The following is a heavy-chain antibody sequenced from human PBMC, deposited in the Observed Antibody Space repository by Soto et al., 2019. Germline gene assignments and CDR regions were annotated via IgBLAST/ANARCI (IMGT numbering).Heavy chain of an antibody. J-gene: IGHJ6*02. CDR3: ARDRHGGYCSGNSYIVGHYFYGMDV. CDR1: GFTFSSYG. V-gene: IGHV3-33*01. CDR2: IWYDGTNK. D-gene: IGHD2-2*01. Sequence: QVQLVESGGGVVQPGRSLRLSCAASGFTFSSYGMHWVRQAPGKGLVWVAIIWYDGTNKYYADSVKGRFTISRDNSKNTLYLQMNSLGAEDTAVYYCARDRHGGYCSGNSYIVGHYFYGMDVWGQGTTVTVSS.